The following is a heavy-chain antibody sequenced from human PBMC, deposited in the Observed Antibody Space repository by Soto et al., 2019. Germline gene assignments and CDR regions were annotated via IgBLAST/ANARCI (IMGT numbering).Heavy chain of an antibody. J-gene: IGHJ6*02. D-gene: IGHD3-3*01. CDR2: IYYSGST. CDR3: ARVDYWNYGMDV. V-gene: IGHV4-31*03. CDR1: GGSISSGGYY. Sequence: QVQLQESGPGLVKPSQTLSLTCTVSGGSISSGGYYWSWIRQHPGKGLEWIGYIYYSGSTYYNPSLAGRVTIPADTSKNHFSLKLSSVTAAATAVYYCARVDYWNYGMDVWGQGTTVTVSS.